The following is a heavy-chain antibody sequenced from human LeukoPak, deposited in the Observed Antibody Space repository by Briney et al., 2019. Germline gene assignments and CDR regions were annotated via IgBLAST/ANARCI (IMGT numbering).Heavy chain of an antibody. V-gene: IGHV3-23*01. CDR2: IGATT. J-gene: IGHJ6*02. Sequence: PGGSLRLSCEASGFTFSNYAMRWVRQAPGKGLEWVSTIGATTYYADSVRGRFTISRDNSRNILFLQMNTLRAEDTAIYYCAKDVDCSGGNCFSSYYGMDVWGQGTTVTVSS. CDR1: GFTFSNYA. CDR3: AKDVDCSGGNCFSSYYGMDV. D-gene: IGHD2-15*01.